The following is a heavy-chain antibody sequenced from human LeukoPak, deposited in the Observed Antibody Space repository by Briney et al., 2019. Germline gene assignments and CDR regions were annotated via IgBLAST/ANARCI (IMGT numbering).Heavy chain of an antibody. CDR1: GFTFSSYS. CDR2: IKKDGSEK. V-gene: IGHV3-7*01. Sequence: GGSLRLSCAASGFTFSSYSMNWVRQAPGKGLEWVANIKKDGSEKYYVDAVKGRFTISRDNAKTSLYLQMNSLRAEDTAVYYCARDLSGIAGYTYGRGIDCWGQGTLVTVSS. J-gene: IGHJ4*02. D-gene: IGHD5-18*01. CDR3: ARDLSGIAGYTYGRGIDC.